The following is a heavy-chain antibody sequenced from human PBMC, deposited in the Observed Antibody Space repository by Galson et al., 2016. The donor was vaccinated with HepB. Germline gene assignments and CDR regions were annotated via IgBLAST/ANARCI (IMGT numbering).Heavy chain of an antibody. J-gene: IGHJ4*02. CDR2: MWFDGSNK. CDR1: GFTFSSYG. CDR3: ARGSDYVWGSLSYVDY. Sequence: SLRLSCAASGFTFSSYGMHWVRQAPGKGLEWVAVMWFDGSNKNYADSVKGRFTISSDISKNTLYLQMNSLRAEDTAVYYCARGSDYVWGSLSYVDYWGQGTLVTVSS. V-gene: IGHV3-33*01. D-gene: IGHD3-16*01.